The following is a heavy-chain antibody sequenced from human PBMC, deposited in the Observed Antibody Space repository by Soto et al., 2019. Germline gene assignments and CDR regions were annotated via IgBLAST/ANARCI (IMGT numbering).Heavy chain of an antibody. Sequence: SETLSLTCAVYGGSFSGYYWSWIRQPPGKGLEWIGETNHSGSTNYNPSLKSRVTISVDTSKNQFSLKLSSVTAADTAVYYCARETSMAKTLDYWGQGTLVTVSS. D-gene: IGHD3-10*01. CDR1: GGSFSGYY. CDR3: ARETSMAKTLDY. J-gene: IGHJ4*02. V-gene: IGHV4-34*01. CDR2: TNHSGST.